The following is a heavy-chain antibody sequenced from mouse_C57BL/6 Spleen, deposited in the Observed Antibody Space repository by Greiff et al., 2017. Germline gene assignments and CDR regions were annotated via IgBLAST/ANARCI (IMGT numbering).Heavy chain of an antibody. D-gene: IGHD3-2*02. J-gene: IGHJ2*01. CDR3: AREEEAAQALDY. V-gene: IGHV1-26*01. CDR1: GYTFTDYY. CDR2: INPNNGGT. Sequence: VQLQQSGPELVKPGASVKISCKASGYTFTDYYMNWVKQSHGKSLEWIGDINPNNGGTSYNQKFKGKATLTVDKSSSTAYMELRSLTSEDSAVXYCAREEEAAQALDYWGQGTTLTVSS.